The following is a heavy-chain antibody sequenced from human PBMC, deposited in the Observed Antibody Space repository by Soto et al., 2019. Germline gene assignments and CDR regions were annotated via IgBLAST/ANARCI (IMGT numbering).Heavy chain of an antibody. CDR2: ISGYNANT. J-gene: IGHJ6*02. Sequence: QVQLVQSGAEVKKPGASVKVSCKASGYSFTRYGISWVRQAPGQGLEWMGWISGYNANTNYPENLQGRVTMTTDTSTXXAXXXXXXXXXDXXXXXXXXXXXXXPXXYYGLDVWGQGTTVTVSS. CDR3: XXXXXXPXXYYGLDV. V-gene: IGHV1-18*01. CDR1: GYSFTRYG.